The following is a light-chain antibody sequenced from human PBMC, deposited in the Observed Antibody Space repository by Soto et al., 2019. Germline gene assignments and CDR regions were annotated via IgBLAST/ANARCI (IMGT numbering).Light chain of an antibody. Sequence: SYELTQPPSVSVAPGQTATITCGGNNIGSKSVHWYQQKPAQAPVQVVYDDTDRPSGIPERFSGSNSGNTATLTISRVQAGDEAYYYCQVWDISSDHVVFGGGTKLTVL. CDR3: QVWDISSDHVV. CDR2: DDT. V-gene: IGLV3-21*02. CDR1: NIGSKS. J-gene: IGLJ2*01.